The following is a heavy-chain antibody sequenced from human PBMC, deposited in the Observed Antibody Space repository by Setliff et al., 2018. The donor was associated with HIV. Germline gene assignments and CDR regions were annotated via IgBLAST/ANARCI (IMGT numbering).Heavy chain of an antibody. Sequence: ASVKVSCKASGFVFGTYALHWVRQAPGKGLQYISAITSDGNNTYYADSVKGRFTISRDNSKKTLFLQMDSLRIDDTAIYYCVKERWSTRYFDLWGRGSLVTVSS. CDR3: VKERWSTRYFDL. V-gene: IGHV3-64D*08. D-gene: IGHD6-13*01. CDR2: ITSDGNNT. J-gene: IGHJ2*01. CDR1: GFVFGTYA.